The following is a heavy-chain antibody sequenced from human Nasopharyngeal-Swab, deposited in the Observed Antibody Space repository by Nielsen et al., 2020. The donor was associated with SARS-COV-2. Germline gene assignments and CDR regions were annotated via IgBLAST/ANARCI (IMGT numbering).Heavy chain of an antibody. Sequence: GGSLRLSCAASGFTFSSYAMHWVRQAPGKGLEGVAVISYAGSNKYYADSVKGRFTISRDNSKNTLYLQMNSLRAEDTAVYYCARSRDYYDSSGYYFEYFQHWGQGTLVTVSS. J-gene: IGHJ1*01. D-gene: IGHD3-22*01. V-gene: IGHV3-30-3*01. CDR3: ARSRDYYDSSGYYFEYFQH. CDR2: ISYAGSNK. CDR1: GFTFSSYA.